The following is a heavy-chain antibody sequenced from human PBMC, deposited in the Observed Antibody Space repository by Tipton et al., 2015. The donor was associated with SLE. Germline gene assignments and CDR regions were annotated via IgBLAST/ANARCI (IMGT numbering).Heavy chain of an antibody. CDR2: MNPDTDQT. V-gene: IGHV1-8*01. CDR3: ARSGDLDF. D-gene: IGHD7-27*01. CDR1: GYTFISYD. Sequence: QVQLVQSGAEVKKPGASVKVSCRASGYTFISYDINWVRQTPGQGLEWMGWMNPDTDQTGYAQKFQGRVTMTRDTSTSTAYMELSSLTSDDTAVYYCARSGDLDFWGQGTQVTVSS. J-gene: IGHJ4*02.